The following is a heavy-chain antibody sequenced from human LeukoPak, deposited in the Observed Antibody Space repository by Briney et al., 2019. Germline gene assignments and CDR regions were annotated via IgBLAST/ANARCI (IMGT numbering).Heavy chain of an antibody. J-gene: IGHJ3*02. V-gene: IGHV3-7*01. CDR3: ARGAMYYDFWNGNDAFDI. Sequence: PGGSLRLSCAASGFTFSSYWMSWVRQAPGKGREWVANIKKEGSEKYYVDSVKGRFTISIDNAKNSLYLQMNSLIAEDTAVYYCARGAMYYDFWNGNDAFDIWGQGTMVTVSS. D-gene: IGHD3-3*01. CDR2: IKKEGSEK. CDR1: GFTFSSYW.